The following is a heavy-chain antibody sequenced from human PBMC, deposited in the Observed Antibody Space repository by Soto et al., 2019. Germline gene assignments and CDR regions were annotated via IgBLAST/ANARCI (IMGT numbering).Heavy chain of an antibody. CDR1: GGSISSCN. V-gene: IGHV4-59*01. J-gene: IGHJ4*02. D-gene: IGHD1-26*01. CDR3: ARDSAYSGSYDY. Sequence: SETLSLTCTVSGGSISSCNWSWIRQPPGKGLEWIGYIYYSGSTNYNPSLKSRVTISVDTSKNQFSLKVSSVTAADTAVYYCARDSAYSGSYDYWGQGTLVTVSS. CDR2: IYYSGST.